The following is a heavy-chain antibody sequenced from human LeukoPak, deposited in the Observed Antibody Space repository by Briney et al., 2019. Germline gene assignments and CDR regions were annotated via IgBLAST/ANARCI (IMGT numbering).Heavy chain of an antibody. D-gene: IGHD2-2*01. V-gene: IGHV4-31*03. CDR3: ARGPHCSSTSCYSEYFHH. CDR2: ISYSGSP. Sequence: PSETLSPTCTVSGASISSGGYYWSWIRQHPGKGLEWIGYISYSGSPYYNPSLKSRVTISVDTSRNQFSLKLSSVTAAGTAVYYCARGPHCSSTSCYSEYFHHWGQGTLVTVSS. CDR1: GASISSGGYY. J-gene: IGHJ1*01.